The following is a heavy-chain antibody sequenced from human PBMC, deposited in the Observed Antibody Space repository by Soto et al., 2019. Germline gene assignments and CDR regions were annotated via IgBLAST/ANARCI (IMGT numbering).Heavy chain of an antibody. V-gene: IGHV1-18*01. D-gene: IGHD3-3*01. J-gene: IGHJ6*02. CDR2: ISAYNGNT. Sequence: ASVKVSCKASGYTFTSYGISCVRQAPGQGLEWMGWISAYNGNTNYAQKLQGRVTMTIDTSTSTAYMELRSLRSDDTAVYYCARDKDFWSGYSADYYYYYGMDVWGQGTTVTVSS. CDR3: ARDKDFWSGYSADYYYYYGMDV. CDR1: GYTFTSYG.